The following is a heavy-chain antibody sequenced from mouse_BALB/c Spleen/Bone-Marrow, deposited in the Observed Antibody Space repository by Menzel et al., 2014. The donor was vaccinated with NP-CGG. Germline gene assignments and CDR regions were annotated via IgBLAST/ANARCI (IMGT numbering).Heavy chain of an antibody. Sequence: VQRVESGAELMKPGASVKISCKATGYTFSNYWIDWVKQRPGHGLEWIGEILPGSGTANYNEKFKGKATFTADTSSSTAYMQLSSLTSEDSALYYCARASVVPYYFDFWGQGTTLTVSS. CDR3: ARASVVPYYFDF. J-gene: IGHJ2*01. V-gene: IGHV1-9*01. D-gene: IGHD1-1*01. CDR2: ILPGSGTA. CDR1: GYTFSNYW.